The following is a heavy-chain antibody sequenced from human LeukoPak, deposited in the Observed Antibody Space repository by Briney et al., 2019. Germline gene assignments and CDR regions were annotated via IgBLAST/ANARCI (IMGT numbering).Heavy chain of an antibody. D-gene: IGHD2/OR15-2a*01. CDR3: ARDHDSTNYHPRRHYFDL. Sequence: NPSETLSLTCNVSGGSIRSGDYYWNWIRQHPGKGLEWIAKIYNTGSTYYNPSLRSRLSLSIDTSKNQFSLKLSSVTAADTAMYYCARDHDSTNYHPRRHYFDLWGRGTLVTVSS. CDR1: GGSIRSGDYY. CDR2: IYNTGST. J-gene: IGHJ2*01. V-gene: IGHV4-31*03.